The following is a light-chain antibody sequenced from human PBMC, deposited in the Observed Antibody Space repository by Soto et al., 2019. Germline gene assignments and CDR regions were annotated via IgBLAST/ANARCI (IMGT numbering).Light chain of an antibody. CDR3: QQRSNWPQIT. Sequence: EIVLTQSPATLSLSPWETATLSCRASQSVSSYLAWYQQKPGQAPRLLIYDASNRATGIPARFSGSGSGTDFTLTISSLEPEDFAVYYCQQRSNWPQITFGQGTRLEIK. V-gene: IGKV3-11*01. CDR1: QSVSSY. J-gene: IGKJ5*01. CDR2: DAS.